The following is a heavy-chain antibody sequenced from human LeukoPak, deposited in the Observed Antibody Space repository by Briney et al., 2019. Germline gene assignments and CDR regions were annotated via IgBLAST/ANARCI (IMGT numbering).Heavy chain of an antibody. V-gene: IGHV5-51*01. Sequence: GESLKISCKGSGYSFTTYWIAWVRQMPGKGLEWMGIIYPGDSDTRYSPSFQGQVTISADKSISTAYLRWSSLKASDTALYYCARPRGCSYDFDYWGQGTLVTVSS. CDR2: IYPGDSDT. CDR1: GYSFTTYW. J-gene: IGHJ4*02. D-gene: IGHD3-16*01. CDR3: ARPRGCSYDFDY.